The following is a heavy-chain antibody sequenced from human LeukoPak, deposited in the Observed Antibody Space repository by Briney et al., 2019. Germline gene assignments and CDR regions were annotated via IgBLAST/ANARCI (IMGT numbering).Heavy chain of an antibody. CDR1: GGSFSAYY. V-gene: IGHV4-34*01. Sequence: SETLSLTCAVYGGSFSAYYWSWIRQPPGKGLEWIREINHSGSTNYNPSLKSRVTISVDTSKNQFSLKLSSVTAADTAVYYCAREVWAVAGFLHYYYYGMDVWGQGTTVTVSS. J-gene: IGHJ6*02. CDR2: INHSGST. D-gene: IGHD6-19*01. CDR3: AREVWAVAGFLHYYYYGMDV.